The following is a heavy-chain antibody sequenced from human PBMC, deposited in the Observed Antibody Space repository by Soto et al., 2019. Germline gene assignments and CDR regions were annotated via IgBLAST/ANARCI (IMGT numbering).Heavy chain of an antibody. CDR1: STVSASSISRGGYY. CDR3: ATSRVGASSPTDL. V-gene: IGHV4-31*02. Sequence: QVQLQESGPGVVKASQTLSLTCTVSGDSTVSASSISRGGYYWGWTRQHPGRGLEWIGYIYYSWETFYNPPLKSRVTITSDKSKNQFSLRMTSVTAMDTAVYYGATSRVGASSPTDLWGNGRPVTVSP. CDR2: IYYSWET. D-gene: IGHD1-26*01. J-gene: IGHJ6*04.